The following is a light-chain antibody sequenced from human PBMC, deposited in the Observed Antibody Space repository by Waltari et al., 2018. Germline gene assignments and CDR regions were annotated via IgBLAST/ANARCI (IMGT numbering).Light chain of an antibody. Sequence: DIQMTQSLSTLSASVGARATITCRASQSISSYLAWYQQKPGKAPKLRISKASTLGSGVPARFSGSGSGTEFTLTISSLQPDDFATYYCQQYNRYSTFGQGTKVEIK. J-gene: IGKJ1*01. CDR1: QSISSY. V-gene: IGKV1-5*03. CDR3: QQYNRYST. CDR2: KAS.